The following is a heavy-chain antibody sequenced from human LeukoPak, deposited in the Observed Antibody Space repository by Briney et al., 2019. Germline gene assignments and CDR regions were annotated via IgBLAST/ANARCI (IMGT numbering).Heavy chain of an antibody. CDR3: VVRGVIILDSGDYYYYYMDV. V-gene: IGHV4-34*01. J-gene: IGHJ6*03. CDR2: IYYSGST. CDR1: GGSFSGYY. Sequence: SETLSLTCAVYGGSFSGYYWSWIRQPPGKGLEWIGSIYYSGSTYYNPSLKSRVTISVDTSKNQFSLKLSSVTAADTAVYYCVVRGVIILDSGDYYYYYMDVWGKGTTVTVSS. D-gene: IGHD3-10*01.